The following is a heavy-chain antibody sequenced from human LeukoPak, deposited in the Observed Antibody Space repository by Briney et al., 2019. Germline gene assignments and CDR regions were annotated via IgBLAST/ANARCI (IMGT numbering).Heavy chain of an antibody. V-gene: IGHV3-48*03. Sequence: GGSLRLSCAASGFILSSYEMNWVRQAPGKGLEWVSYISSRGSTIYYADSVKGRFTISRDNAKNSLYLQMNSLGAEDTAVYYCARRYCSSTSCTFDYWGQGTLVTVSS. CDR2: ISSRGSTI. CDR1: GFILSSYE. D-gene: IGHD2-2*01. J-gene: IGHJ4*02. CDR3: ARRYCSSTSCTFDY.